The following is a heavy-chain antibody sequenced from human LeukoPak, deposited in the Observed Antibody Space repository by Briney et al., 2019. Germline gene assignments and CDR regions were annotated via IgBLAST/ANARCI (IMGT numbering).Heavy chain of an antibody. D-gene: IGHD4-17*01. CDR2: IYYSGST. V-gene: IGHV4-59*01. J-gene: IGHJ4*02. CDR1: GGSINSYY. Sequence: SETLSLTCTVSGGSINSYYWSWIRQPPGKGLEWIGYIYYSGSTNYNPSLKSRVTISVDTSKNQFSLKLSSVTAADTAVYYCARATMRTVTTFDYWGQGTLVTVSS. CDR3: ARATMRTVTTFDY.